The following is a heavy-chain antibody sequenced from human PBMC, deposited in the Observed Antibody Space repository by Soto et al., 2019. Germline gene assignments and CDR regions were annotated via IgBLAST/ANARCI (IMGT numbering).Heavy chain of an antibody. CDR2: ISGSGGST. CDR3: AKEKGVAAAGNYGMDV. J-gene: IGHJ6*02. Sequence: GSLRLSCAASGFTFSSYAMSWVRQAPGKGLEWVSAISGSGGSTYYADSVKGRFTISRDNSKNTLYLQMNSLRAEDTAVYYCAKEKGVAAAGNYGMDVWGQGTTVTVSS. CDR1: GFTFSSYA. D-gene: IGHD6-13*01. V-gene: IGHV3-23*01.